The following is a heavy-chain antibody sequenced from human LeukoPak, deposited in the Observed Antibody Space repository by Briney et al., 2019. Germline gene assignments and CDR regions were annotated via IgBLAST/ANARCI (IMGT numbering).Heavy chain of an antibody. Sequence: GGSLRLSCAASGFTFSSYAMSWVRQAPGKGLEWVSAISGSGGSTYYADSVEGRFTISRDNSKNTLYLQMNSLRAEDTAVYYCAKERLFRLAVAGTGDFDYWGQGTLVTVSS. CDR1: GFTFSSYA. D-gene: IGHD6-19*01. V-gene: IGHV3-23*01. CDR3: AKERLFRLAVAGTGDFDY. J-gene: IGHJ4*02. CDR2: ISGSGGST.